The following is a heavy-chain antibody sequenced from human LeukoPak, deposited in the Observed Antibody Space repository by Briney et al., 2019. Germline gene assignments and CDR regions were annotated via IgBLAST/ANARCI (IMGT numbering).Heavy chain of an antibody. Sequence: GGSLRLSCAASGFPFNAYWMSWVRQAPGKELEWVANIKQDGSEKYYVDSVKGRFTISRDNAKNSLYLQMNSLRAEDTAVYYCATWTDSSGSYYPGYWGQGTLVTVSS. CDR1: GFPFNAYW. J-gene: IGHJ4*02. V-gene: IGHV3-7*01. D-gene: IGHD3-22*01. CDR2: IKQDGSEK. CDR3: ATWTDSSGSYYPGY.